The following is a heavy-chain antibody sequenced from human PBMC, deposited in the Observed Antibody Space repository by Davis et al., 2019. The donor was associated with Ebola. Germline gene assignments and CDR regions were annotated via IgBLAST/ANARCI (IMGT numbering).Heavy chain of an antibody. CDR2: ISSSSSTI. V-gene: IGHV3-48*02. J-gene: IGHJ4*02. Sequence: GESLKISCAASGFTFSSYSMNWVRQAPGKGLEWVSYISSSSSTIYYADSVKGRFTISRDNAKNSLYLQMNSLRDEDTAVYYCARPSSDYYDSSPWDYWGQGTLVTVSS. D-gene: IGHD3-22*01. CDR3: ARPSSDYYDSSPWDY. CDR1: GFTFSSYS.